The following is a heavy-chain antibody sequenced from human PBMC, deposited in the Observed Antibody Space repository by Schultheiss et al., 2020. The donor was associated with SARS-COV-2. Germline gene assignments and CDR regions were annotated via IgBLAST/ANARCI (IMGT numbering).Heavy chain of an antibody. CDR2: INHSGST. CDR3: ARDGGTNGVRY. V-gene: IGHV4-34*01. D-gene: IGHD2-8*01. J-gene: IGHJ4*02. Sequence: SQTLSLTCAVYGGSFSAYYWSWIRQPPGKGLEWIGEINHSGSTNYNPSLKSRVTISVDTSKNQFSLKLSSVTAADTAVYYCARDGGTNGVRYWGQGTLVTVSS. CDR1: GGSFSAYY.